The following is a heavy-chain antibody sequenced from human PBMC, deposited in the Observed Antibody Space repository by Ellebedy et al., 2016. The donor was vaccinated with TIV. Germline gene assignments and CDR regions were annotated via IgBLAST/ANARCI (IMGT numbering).Heavy chain of an antibody. Sequence: GESLKTSCVASGFTFSDYGMHWVRQAPGRGLEWVAVISNDGRSKKHADSVKGRFTISRDTSKSTLYLQMDSRRADDTAVYYCAPGGTTTVKKGFGYWGQGTLVTVSS. V-gene: IGHV3-30*03. CDR1: GFTFSDYG. CDR3: APGGTTTVKKGFGY. D-gene: IGHD4-17*01. CDR2: ISNDGRSK. J-gene: IGHJ4*02.